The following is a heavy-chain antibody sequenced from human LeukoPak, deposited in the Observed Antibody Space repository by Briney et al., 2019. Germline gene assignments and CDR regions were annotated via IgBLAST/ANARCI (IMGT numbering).Heavy chain of an antibody. CDR2: IKQDGSEK. V-gene: IGHV3-7*01. Sequence: GGSLRLSCAASGFTFSSYWMSWVRQAPGKGLEWVANIKQDGSEKYYVDFVKGRFTISRDNAKNSLYLQMSSLRAEDTAVYYCARESNTDAFDIWGQGTMVTVSS. CDR3: ARESNTDAFDI. D-gene: IGHD4-11*01. CDR1: GFTFSSYW. J-gene: IGHJ3*02.